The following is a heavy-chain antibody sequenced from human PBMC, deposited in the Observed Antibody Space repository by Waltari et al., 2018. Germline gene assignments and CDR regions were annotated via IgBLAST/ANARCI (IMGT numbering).Heavy chain of an antibody. J-gene: IGHJ2*01. D-gene: IGHD3-10*01. CDR1: DGSISIFY. Sequence: VQLLQSGPGLVKPSETLSLTCTVSDGSISIFYWTWLRQPPGKGPEWIGCISTSGGTNYNPSLQSRVSFSLDTSRNQFSLRLTSVTAADTARYYCAGDTGGWYYDLWGRGSLVTVSA. CDR2: ISTSGGT. V-gene: IGHV4-59*01. CDR3: AGDTGGWYYDL.